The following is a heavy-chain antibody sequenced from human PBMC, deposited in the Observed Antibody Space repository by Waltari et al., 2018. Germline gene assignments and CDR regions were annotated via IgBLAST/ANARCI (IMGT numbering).Heavy chain of an antibody. CDR1: GGSISSYY. Sequence: QVQLQESGPGLVKPSETLSLTCTVSGGSISSYYWSWIRPPAGKGLEWIGRIYTSGSTNYNPSLKSRVTMSVDTSKNQFSLKLSSVTAADTAVYYCARVVHHTNTIFGPFDYYYYMDVWGKGTTVTISS. CDR2: IYTSGST. J-gene: IGHJ6*03. V-gene: IGHV4-4*07. CDR3: ARVVHHTNTIFGPFDYYYYMDV. D-gene: IGHD3-3*01.